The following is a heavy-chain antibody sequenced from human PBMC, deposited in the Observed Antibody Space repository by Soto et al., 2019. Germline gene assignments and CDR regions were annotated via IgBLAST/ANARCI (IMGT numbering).Heavy chain of an antibody. CDR1: GGSISSFY. CDR3: ARGRPVTSWYFDY. Sequence: PSETLSLTCSGPGGSISSFYWSWIRQPAGKGLEWIGRIYSGGRNNYNPSLKSRVTMSVDTSKNQFSLKLSSVTAADTAVYYCARGRPVTSWYFDYWGQGTLVTVSS. V-gene: IGHV4-4*07. J-gene: IGHJ4*02. CDR2: IYSGGRN.